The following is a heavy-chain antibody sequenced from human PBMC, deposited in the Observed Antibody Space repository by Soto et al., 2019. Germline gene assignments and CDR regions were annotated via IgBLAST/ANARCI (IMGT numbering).Heavy chain of an antibody. Sequence: PWGSLRLSCAASGLTVINNYIACVRHSPFKWLEWVSIIYSGGSTYHADSVQGRFTLSRDTSKNTLFLQMNSLRVEDTAVYYCARVNYYGSGTFYKPDYYYGMDVWGQGTTVTVSS. CDR3: ARVNYYGSGTFYKPDYYYGMDV. CDR2: IYSGGST. V-gene: IGHV3-53*01. D-gene: IGHD3-10*01. J-gene: IGHJ6*02. CDR1: GLTVINNY.